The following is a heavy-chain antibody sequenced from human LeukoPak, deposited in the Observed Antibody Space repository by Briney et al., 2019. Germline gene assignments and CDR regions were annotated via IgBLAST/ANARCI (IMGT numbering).Heavy chain of an antibody. Sequence: ASVNVSCKASSYTFTSYCISWVRQPPGQGVEGMGWVTAYNCKTNCAQKLQGKVTMTTDTYTSTAYMELRSLRSDGTAVYYCARDERSGWYVGFDYWGQGTLVTVSS. D-gene: IGHD6-19*01. CDR1: SYTFTSYC. CDR2: VTAYNCKT. V-gene: IGHV1-18*01. J-gene: IGHJ4*02. CDR3: ARDERSGWYVGFDY.